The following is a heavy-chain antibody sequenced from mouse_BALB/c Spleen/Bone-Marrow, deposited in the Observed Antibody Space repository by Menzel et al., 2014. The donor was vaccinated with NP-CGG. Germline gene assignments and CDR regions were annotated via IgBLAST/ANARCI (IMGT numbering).Heavy chain of an antibody. Sequence: EVKLMESGGGLVQPGGSLKLSCAASGFDFSRYWMSWVRQAPGKGLEWIGEINPESRTINYSPSLKDKFIISRDNAKNTLYLRLNKVRSEDTALYYCARXXYYGYLNYWGQGTTLTVSS. CDR3: ARXXYYGYLNY. CDR1: GFDFSRYW. J-gene: IGHJ2*01. CDR2: INPESRTI. V-gene: IGHV4-1*02. D-gene: IGHD1-1*01.